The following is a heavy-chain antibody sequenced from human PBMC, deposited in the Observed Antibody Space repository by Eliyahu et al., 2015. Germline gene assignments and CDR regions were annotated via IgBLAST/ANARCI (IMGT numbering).Heavy chain of an antibody. CDR2: ISRNSGSI. Sequence: EVQLVESGGGLVQPGRSLRLSCAASGFTFDDYAMHWVRQAPGKGLEWVXGISRNSGSIGYADAAVKGRFTISRDNAKNSLYLQMNSLRAEDTALYYCAKDILARGDYYYGMDVWGQGTTVTVSS. D-gene: IGHD3-16*01. J-gene: IGHJ6*02. CDR1: GFTFDDYA. V-gene: IGHV3-9*01. CDR3: AKDILARGDYYYGMDV.